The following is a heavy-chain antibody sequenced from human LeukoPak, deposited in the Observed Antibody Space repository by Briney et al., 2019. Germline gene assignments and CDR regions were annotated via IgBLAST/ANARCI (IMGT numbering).Heavy chain of an antibody. D-gene: IGHD3-3*01. J-gene: IGHJ6*03. CDR2: IYYSGST. Sequence: PSETLSLTCTVSGGSISSSSYYWGWIRRPPGKGLEWIGSIYYSGSTYYNPSLKSRVTISVDTSKNQFSLKLSSVTAADTAVYYCARLDDFWSGYWNYYYYYYMDVWGKGTTVTVSS. CDR1: GGSISSSSYY. CDR3: ARLDDFWSGYWNYYYYYYMDV. V-gene: IGHV4-39*01.